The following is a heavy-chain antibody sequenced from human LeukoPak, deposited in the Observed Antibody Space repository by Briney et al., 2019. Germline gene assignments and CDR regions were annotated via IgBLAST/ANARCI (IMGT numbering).Heavy chain of an antibody. D-gene: IGHD4-17*01. Sequence: GGSLRLXCAASGFSFSSFGMHWVRQAPGKGLEWVTSIRYDGSRRHYTDSEKGRFTISRDNSKNTLYLQMNSLRDEDTAVYYCAKDYGDFGDSSSYLDQWGQATLVTVSS. CDR1: GFSFSSFG. CDR2: IRYDGSRR. V-gene: IGHV3-30*02. CDR3: AKDYGDFGDSSSYLDQ. J-gene: IGHJ4*02.